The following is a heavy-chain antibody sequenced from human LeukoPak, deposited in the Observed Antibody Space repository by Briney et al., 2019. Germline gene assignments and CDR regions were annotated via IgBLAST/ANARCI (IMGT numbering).Heavy chain of an antibody. CDR2: ISAYNGNT. CDR3: ARDLFTYYYGSGSYYKLAAFDI. D-gene: IGHD3-10*01. Sequence: ASVKVSCKASGYTFTSYGISWVRQAPGQGLEWMGWISAYNGNTNYAQKLQGRVTMTTETSTSTAYIELRSLRSDDTAVYYCARDLFTYYYGSGSYYKLAAFDIWGQGTMVTVSS. CDR1: GYTFTSYG. J-gene: IGHJ3*02. V-gene: IGHV1-18*04.